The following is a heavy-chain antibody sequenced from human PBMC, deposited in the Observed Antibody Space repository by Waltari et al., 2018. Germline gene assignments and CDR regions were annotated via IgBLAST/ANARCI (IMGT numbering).Heavy chain of an antibody. Sequence: QVQLVESGGGVVQPGRSLRLSCAASEFTFSSYAMHWVRQAPGKGLGWVEVISYNGRNIYYVDSVKGRFTISRDNSKKMLYLQMNSLRAEDTAVYYCARDYCDRTNCHGMDVWGQGTTVTVSS. CDR1: EFTFSSYA. CDR3: ARDYCDRTNCHGMDV. D-gene: IGHD3-22*01. CDR2: ISYNGRNI. V-gene: IGHV3-30*04. J-gene: IGHJ6*02.